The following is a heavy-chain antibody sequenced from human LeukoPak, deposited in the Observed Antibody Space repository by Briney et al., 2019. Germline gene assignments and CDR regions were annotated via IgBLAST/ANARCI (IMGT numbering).Heavy chain of an antibody. D-gene: IGHD5-12*01. Sequence: GASVKVSCKASGYTFTGYYMHWVRQAPGQGLEWMGWINLNSGDPNYAQKFQGRVTMTRDTSISTAYMELSRLRSDDTAVYYCARDPYSGHLGAHDYWGQGTLVTVSS. CDR1: GYTFTGYY. V-gene: IGHV1-2*02. CDR3: ARDPYSGHLGAHDY. J-gene: IGHJ4*02. CDR2: INLNSGDP.